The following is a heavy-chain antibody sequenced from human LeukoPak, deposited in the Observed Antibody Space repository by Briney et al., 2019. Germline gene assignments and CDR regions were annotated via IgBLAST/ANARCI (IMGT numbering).Heavy chain of an antibody. V-gene: IGHV3-20*04. Sequence: GGSLRLSCAASGFTFSNYWMSWVRQAPGKGLEWVSGINWNGGSTGYADSVKGRFTIFRDNAKNSLYLQMNSLRAEDTAFYYCARGATGTTFDYWGQGTLVTVSS. CDR1: GFTFSNYW. CDR2: INWNGGST. J-gene: IGHJ4*02. D-gene: IGHD1-1*01. CDR3: ARGATGTTFDY.